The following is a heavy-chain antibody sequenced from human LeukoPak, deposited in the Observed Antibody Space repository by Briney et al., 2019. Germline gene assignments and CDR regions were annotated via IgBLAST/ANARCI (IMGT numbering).Heavy chain of an antibody. CDR3: ARQGIAATVVIDY. Sequence: PSETLSLTCTVSGGSISSYYWSWIRPPPGKGLEWIGYIYYSGSTNYNPSLKSRVTISVDTSKNQFSLKLSSVTAADTAVYYCARQGIAATVVIDYWGQGTLVTVSS. CDR2: IYYSGST. J-gene: IGHJ4*02. D-gene: IGHD6-13*01. V-gene: IGHV4-59*08. CDR1: GGSISSYY.